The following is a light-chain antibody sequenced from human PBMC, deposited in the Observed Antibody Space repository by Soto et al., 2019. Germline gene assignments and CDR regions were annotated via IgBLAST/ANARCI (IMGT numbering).Light chain of an antibody. CDR1: RTDVDGYDY. CDR2: DVY. J-gene: IGLJ1*01. Sequence: QSALAQRSSVSGAPGQSIAISCTGFRTDVDGYDYVSWYQQHPGQAPQLIIYDVYNRPSGVSHRFSGSKSGDTASLTISGLQAEDEADYYCPSYTRSTPFHVFGTGAKV. V-gene: IGLV2-14*03. CDR3: PSYTRSTPFHV.